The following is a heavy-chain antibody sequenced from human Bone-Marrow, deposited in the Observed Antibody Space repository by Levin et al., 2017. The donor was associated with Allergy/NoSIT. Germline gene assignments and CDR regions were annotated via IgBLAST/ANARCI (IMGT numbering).Heavy chain of an antibody. D-gene: IGHD2-15*01. CDR1: FFPFLPSF. J-gene: IGHJ4*02. CDR3: ARSGWHNVVVDGSGVDY. CDR2: IKQDGSQR. Sequence: GGSLLLSFSSSFFPFLPSFLPFFLPSPFPFLSFVSSIKQDGSQRNYVDSLKGRFTVSRDNAKNSLYLQMNSLRVEDTAMYYCARSGWHNVVVDGSGVDYWGQGTLVTVSS. V-gene: IGHV3-7*01.